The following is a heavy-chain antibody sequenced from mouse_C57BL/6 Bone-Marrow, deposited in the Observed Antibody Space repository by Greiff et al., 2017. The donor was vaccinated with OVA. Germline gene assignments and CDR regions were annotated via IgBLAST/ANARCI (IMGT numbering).Heavy chain of an antibody. CDR3: ARGYGPDWYFDV. D-gene: IGHD1-1*01. CDR1: GFNIKDYY. J-gene: IGHJ1*03. Sequence: VQLQQSGAELVKPGASVKLSCTASGFNIKDYYLHWVKKRTEQGLEWIGRIDPEDGETKYAPTFQGKATITAYTSSNTAYLQLSSRTSEETAVYYCARGYGPDWYFDVGGTGTTGTVSA. V-gene: IGHV14-2*01. CDR2: IDPEDGET.